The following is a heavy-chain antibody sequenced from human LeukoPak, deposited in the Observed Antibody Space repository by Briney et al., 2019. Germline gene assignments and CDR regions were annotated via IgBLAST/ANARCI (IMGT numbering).Heavy chain of an antibody. CDR1: GYTFTTYC. CDR2: IYPGDSDT. Sequence: GESLNISCKCSGYTFTTYCIGWVRQMPGKGLEWMGIIYPGDSDTRISPSFQDQVTISADKSTTTAYLQWSRLKASDTAMYYCARRQYYHSGSDAFHIWGQGTMVTVSS. CDR3: ARRQYYHSGSDAFHI. D-gene: IGHD1-26*01. J-gene: IGHJ3*02. V-gene: IGHV5-51*01.